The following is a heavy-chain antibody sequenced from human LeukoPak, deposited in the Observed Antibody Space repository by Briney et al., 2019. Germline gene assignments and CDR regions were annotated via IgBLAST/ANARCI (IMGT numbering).Heavy chain of an antibody. V-gene: IGHV4-30-2*01. D-gene: IGHD6-13*01. CDR1: GGSISSGGYS. Sequence: PSETLSLTCAVSGGSISSGGYSWSWIWQPPGKGLEWIGYIYHSGSTYYNPSLKSRVTISVDRSKNQFSLKLSSVTAADTAVYYCAREVAAANNWFDPWGQGTLVTVSS. CDR3: AREVAAANNWFDP. CDR2: IYHSGST. J-gene: IGHJ5*02.